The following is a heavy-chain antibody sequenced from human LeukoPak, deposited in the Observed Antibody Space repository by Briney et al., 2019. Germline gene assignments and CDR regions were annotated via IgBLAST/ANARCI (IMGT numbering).Heavy chain of an antibody. V-gene: IGHV3-74*01. D-gene: IGHD6-13*01. CDR2: INTDGTNT. Sequence: GGSLRLSCVASGFTFSSYWMHWVRQAPGKGLVWVSRINTDGTNTNYTDSVKGRFTISRDNAKNTMYLQMNSLRAEDTAVYYCAKDRRSSSWYLAQPMDVWGQGTTVTVSS. J-gene: IGHJ6*02. CDR1: GFTFSSYW. CDR3: AKDRRSSSWYLAQPMDV.